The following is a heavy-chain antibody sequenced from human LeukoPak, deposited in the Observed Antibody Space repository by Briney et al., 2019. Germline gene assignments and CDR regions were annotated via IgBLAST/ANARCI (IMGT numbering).Heavy chain of an antibody. CDR3: ARAARGGSSSYVIY. CDR2: ISAYNGNT. V-gene: IGHV1-18*01. Sequence: ASVKVSCKASGYTFTSYGISWVRQAPGQGLEWMGWISAYNGNTNYAQKIQGRVTMTTDTSTSTAYMELRSLRSDDTAVYYCARAARGGSSSYVIYWGQGTLVTVSS. D-gene: IGHD6-13*01. CDR1: GYTFTSYG. J-gene: IGHJ4*02.